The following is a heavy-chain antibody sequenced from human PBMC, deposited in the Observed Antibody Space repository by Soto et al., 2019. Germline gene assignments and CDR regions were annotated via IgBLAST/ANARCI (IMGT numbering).Heavy chain of an antibody. D-gene: IGHD2-21*02. CDR3: ARASMTAIAMDV. J-gene: IGHJ6*02. V-gene: IGHV4-59*01. Sequence: SETLSLTCTVSCGSISDYYWTWIRQPPGKGLEWIGYIYYTGTIHYNPSLRGRVTISIDTSKRQFSLKLTSVTAADTAVYYCARASMTAIAMDVWGQGTTVTVS. CDR1: CGSISDYY. CDR2: IYYTGTI.